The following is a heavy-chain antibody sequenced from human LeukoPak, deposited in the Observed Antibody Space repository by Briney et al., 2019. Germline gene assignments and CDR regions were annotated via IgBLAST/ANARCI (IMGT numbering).Heavy chain of an antibody. Sequence: ASVKVSCKASGYTFTSYGISWVRQAPGQGLEWMGRIIPILGIANYAQKFQGRVTITADKSTSTAYMELSSLRSEDTAVYYCARGGYYDSSGYYYYYFDYWGQGTLVTVSS. J-gene: IGHJ4*02. CDR2: IIPILGIA. CDR1: GYTFTSYG. D-gene: IGHD3-22*01. CDR3: ARGGYYDSSGYYYYYFDY. V-gene: IGHV1-69*04.